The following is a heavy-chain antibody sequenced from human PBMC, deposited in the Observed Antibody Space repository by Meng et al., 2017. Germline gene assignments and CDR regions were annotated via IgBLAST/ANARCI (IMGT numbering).Heavy chain of an antibody. Sequence: PLHESGPGLVKPSQTLSRICAISGDSVSSNSAAWNWIWQSPSRGLEWLGRAYYRSKWYHDYAESVKSRISIDPDTSKNQFSLQLRSVTPEDSAVYYCARGSYSFDSWGQRTLVTVSS. D-gene: IGHD1-26*01. CDR1: GDSVSSNSAA. J-gene: IGHJ4*02. V-gene: IGHV6-1*01. CDR3: ARGSYSFDS. CDR2: AYYRSKWYH.